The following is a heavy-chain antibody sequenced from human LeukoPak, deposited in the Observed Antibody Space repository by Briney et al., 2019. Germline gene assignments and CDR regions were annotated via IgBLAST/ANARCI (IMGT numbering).Heavy chain of an antibody. CDR3: AREVTVTTESGWFDP. CDR1: GYTFTGYY. V-gene: IGHV1-2*02. D-gene: IGHD4-11*01. CDR2: INPNSGGT. Sequence: ASVKVSCKASGYTFTGYYMHWVRQAPGQGLEWMGWINPNSGGTNYAQKFQGRVTMTRDTSISTAYMELSRLRSDDTAVYYCAREVTVTTESGWFDPWGQGTLVTVSS. J-gene: IGHJ5*02.